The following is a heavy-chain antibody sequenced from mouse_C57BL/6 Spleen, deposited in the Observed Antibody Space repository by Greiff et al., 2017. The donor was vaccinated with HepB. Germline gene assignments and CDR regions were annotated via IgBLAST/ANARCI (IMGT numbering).Heavy chain of an antibody. CDR3: ARGGSSHYYAMDY. D-gene: IGHD1-1*01. J-gene: IGHJ4*01. Sequence: QVQLQQSGAELARPGASVKMSCKASGYTFTSYTMHWVKQRPGQGLEWIGYINPSSGYTKYNQKFKDKATLTADKSSSTAYMQLSSLTSEDSAVYYCARGGSSHYYAMDYWGQGTSVTVSS. CDR2: INPSSGYT. CDR1: GYTFTSYT. V-gene: IGHV1-4*01.